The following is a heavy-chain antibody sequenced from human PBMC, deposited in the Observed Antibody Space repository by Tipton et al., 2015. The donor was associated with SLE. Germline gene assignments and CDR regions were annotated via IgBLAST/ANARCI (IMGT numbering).Heavy chain of an antibody. J-gene: IGHJ4*01. CDR3: ARGGASVLIRNCYFDY. V-gene: IGHV4-59*12. Sequence: TLSLTCSVSGGSISHFYWSWIRQPPGKGLEWIAYIYYSGTTNYNPSLKSRVSISVDTSKNQFFLNLHSVTAADTAVYYCARGGASVLIRNCYFDYWGQGSLVTVSS. D-gene: IGHD2-8*01. CDR1: GGSISHFY. CDR2: IYYSGTT.